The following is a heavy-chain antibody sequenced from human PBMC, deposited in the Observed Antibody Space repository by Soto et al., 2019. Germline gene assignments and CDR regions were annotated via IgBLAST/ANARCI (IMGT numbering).Heavy chain of an antibody. CDR1: GYTFTSYG. J-gene: IGHJ5*02. Sequence: QVQLVQSGAEVKKPGASVKVSCKASGYTFTSYGITWVRQAPGQGLEWMGWISTYNGNTNYEQKLQGRVTMTTDTSTSTAYMELRSLTSDDTAVYYCARSLGYSSSDSFDPWGQGTLVTVSS. D-gene: IGHD6-6*01. CDR2: ISTYNGNT. CDR3: ARSLGYSSSDSFDP. V-gene: IGHV1-18*01.